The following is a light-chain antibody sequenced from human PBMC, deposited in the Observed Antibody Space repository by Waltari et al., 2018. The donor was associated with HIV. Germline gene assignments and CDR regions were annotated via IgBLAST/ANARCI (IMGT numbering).Light chain of an antibody. J-gene: IGKJ3*01. CDR2: TAS. Sequence: DIQMTQSPSSLSASVGDRVTITCQASQSISTYLNWYQQKRGKAPKLLIYTASSLQTGVPSRFSGSGSGTDFTLTINSLQPEDFATYYCQQSYTTPLTFGPGTKVDIK. CDR1: QSISTY. V-gene: IGKV1-39*01. CDR3: QQSYTTPLT.